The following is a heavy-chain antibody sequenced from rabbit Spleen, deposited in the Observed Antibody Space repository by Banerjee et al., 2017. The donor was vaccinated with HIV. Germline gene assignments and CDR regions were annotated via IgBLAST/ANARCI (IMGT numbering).Heavy chain of an antibody. CDR3: ARDTGSSFSSYGMDL. CDR2: IDPIFGIT. V-gene: IGHV1S47*01. CDR1: GFDFSSYG. Sequence: QEQLVESGGGLVKPEGSLTLTCKASGFDFSSYGVSWVRQAPGKGLEWIGYIDPIFGITYYANWVNGRFTISSHNAQNTLFLQLNSLTAADTATYFCARDTGSSFSSYGMDLWGPGTLVTVS. D-gene: IGHD8-1*01. J-gene: IGHJ6*01.